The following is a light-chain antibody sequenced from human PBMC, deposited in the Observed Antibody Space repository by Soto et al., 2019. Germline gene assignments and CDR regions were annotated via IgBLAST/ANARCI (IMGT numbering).Light chain of an antibody. Sequence: DIQVTQSPSTLSASVGDRVTITCRASQSISNWLAWYQQKPGKAPKVLIYKAFSLESGVPSRFSGSGSGTEFTLTISGLQTEDFATYYCQQYGANSPWTFGQGNKVEIK. J-gene: IGKJ1*01. V-gene: IGKV1-5*03. CDR2: KAF. CDR1: QSISNW. CDR3: QQYGANSPWT.